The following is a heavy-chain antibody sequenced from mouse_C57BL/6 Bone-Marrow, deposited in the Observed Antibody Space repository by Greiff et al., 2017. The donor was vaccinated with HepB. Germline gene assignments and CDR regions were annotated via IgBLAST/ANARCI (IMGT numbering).Heavy chain of an antibody. Sequence: VPLQQPGAELVKPGASVKLSCTASGYTFTSYWMHWVKQRPGQGLEWIGMIHPNSGSTNYNEKFKSKATLTVDKSSSTAYMQLSSLTSEDSAVYYCARLDDYDGGYFDYWGQGTTLTVSS. D-gene: IGHD2-4*01. J-gene: IGHJ2*01. V-gene: IGHV1-64*01. CDR1: GYTFTSYW. CDR3: ARLDDYDGGYFDY. CDR2: IHPNSGST.